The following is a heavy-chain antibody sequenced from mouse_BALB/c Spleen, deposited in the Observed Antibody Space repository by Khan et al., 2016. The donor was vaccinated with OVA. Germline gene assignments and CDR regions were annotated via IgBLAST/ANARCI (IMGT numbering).Heavy chain of an antibody. CDR2: INPSNGYT. CDR3: VRDGADHRNDGWFAY. D-gene: IGHD2-14*01. CDR1: GYTFTSYT. V-gene: IGHV1-4*01. Sequence: QVQLKESGAELARPGASVKMSCKASGYTFTSYTIHWIKLRPGQGLEWIGYINPSNGYTNYNQQFKDKATLTADKSSTTAYMELSSLTSDDSALYNCVRDGADHRNDGWFAYWGQGTLVTVSA. J-gene: IGHJ3*01.